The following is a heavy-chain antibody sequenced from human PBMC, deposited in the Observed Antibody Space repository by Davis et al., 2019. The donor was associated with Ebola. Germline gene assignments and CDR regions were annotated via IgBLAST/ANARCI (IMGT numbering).Heavy chain of an antibody. D-gene: IGHD1-7*01. CDR2: ISSSSSYI. CDR3: AREAGTTSDY. J-gene: IGHJ4*02. V-gene: IGHV3-21*05. CDR1: GFTFSSYE. Sequence: GGSLRLSCAASGFTFSSYEMNWVRQAPGKGLEWVSYISSSSSYIYYADSVKGRFTISRDNAKNSLYLQMNSLRAEDTAVYYCAREAGTTSDYWGQGTLVTVSS.